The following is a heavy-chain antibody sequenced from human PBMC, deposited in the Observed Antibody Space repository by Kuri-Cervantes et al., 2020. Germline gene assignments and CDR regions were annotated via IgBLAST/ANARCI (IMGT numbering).Heavy chain of an antibody. D-gene: IGHD3-22*01. J-gene: IGHJ4*02. CDR2: ISGSATST. V-gene: IGHV3-23*01. CDR3: ARGLFGDYYDSDEKNY. CDR1: GITFSSYA. Sequence: GESLKISCAASGITFSSYAMSWVRQAPGKGLEWVSTISGSATSTYYADSVKGRFTISRDNSKNTLYLQMNSLRAEDTAVYYCARGLFGDYYDSDEKNYWGQGTLVTVSS.